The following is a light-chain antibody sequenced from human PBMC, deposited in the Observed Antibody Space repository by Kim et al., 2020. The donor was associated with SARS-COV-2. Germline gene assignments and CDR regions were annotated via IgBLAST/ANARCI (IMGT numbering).Light chain of an antibody. V-gene: IGKV1-5*03. J-gene: IGKJ1*01. CDR1: QSISGW. Sequence: SASVGDRVTITRRASQSISGWLAWYQQKPGKAPKLLIYKASSLESGVPSRFSGSGYGTEFTLTISSLQPDDFATYYCQQYNLYRTFGQGTKVDIK. CDR3: QQYNLYRT. CDR2: KAS.